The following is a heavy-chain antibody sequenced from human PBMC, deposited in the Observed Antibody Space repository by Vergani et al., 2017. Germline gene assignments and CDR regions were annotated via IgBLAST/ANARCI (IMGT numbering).Heavy chain of an antibody. V-gene: IGHV3-23*01. CDR1: EFTFSSYA. CDR2: ISGSGGST. J-gene: IGHJ4*02. CDR3: AKVSYYDLPRVFDY. D-gene: IGHD3-3*01. Sequence: EVQLLESGGGLVQPGGSLRLSCAASEFTFSSYAMRWVRPAPGKGLEWVSVISGSGGSTYYADSVKGRFTISRDNSKNTLYLQMNSLRAEDTAIYYCAKVSYYDLPRVFDYWGQGTLVTVSS.